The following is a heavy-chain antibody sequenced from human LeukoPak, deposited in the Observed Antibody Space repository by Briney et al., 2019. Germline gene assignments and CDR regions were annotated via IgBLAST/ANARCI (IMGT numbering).Heavy chain of an antibody. D-gene: IGHD3-22*01. CDR1: GGSISSGDYY. J-gene: IGHJ3*02. Sequence: SETLSLTCTVSGGSISSGDYYWSWIRQPPGKGLEWIGYIYYRGSTYYNPSLKSRVTIPVDTSRNQFSLKLSSETAADTAVYYCASEYDYDSSGYGGAFDIWGQGTMVTVSS. V-gene: IGHV4-30-4*01. CDR2: IYYRGST. CDR3: ASEYDYDSSGYGGAFDI.